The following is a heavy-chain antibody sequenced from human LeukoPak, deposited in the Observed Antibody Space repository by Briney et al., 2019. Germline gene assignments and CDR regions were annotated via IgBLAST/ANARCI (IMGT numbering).Heavy chain of an antibody. CDR1: GGSISNYY. D-gene: IGHD3-16*01. J-gene: IGHJ4*02. Sequence: SETLSLTCTVSGGSISNYYWTRIRQPPGKGLEWIGYIYYSGTTNYNPSLKSRVTISVDTSKNQFSLRLSSLTAADTAVYYCARGGVAEYVYWGQGTLVTVSS. CDR3: ARGGVAEYVY. CDR2: IYYSGTT. V-gene: IGHV4-59*01.